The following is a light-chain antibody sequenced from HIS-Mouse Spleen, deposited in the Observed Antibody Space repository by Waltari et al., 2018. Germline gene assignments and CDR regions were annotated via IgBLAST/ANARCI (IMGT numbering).Light chain of an antibody. CDR1: SLRRYY. CDR3: NSRDSSGNHVV. CDR2: GKN. Sequence: SSELTQDPAVSVALGQPVRITCQGDSLRRYYASWYQQKPGQAPVLVIYGKNNRPSGIPDRFSGSSSGNTASLTITGAQAEDEADYYCNSRDSSGNHVVFGGGTKLTVL. V-gene: IGLV3-19*01. J-gene: IGLJ2*01.